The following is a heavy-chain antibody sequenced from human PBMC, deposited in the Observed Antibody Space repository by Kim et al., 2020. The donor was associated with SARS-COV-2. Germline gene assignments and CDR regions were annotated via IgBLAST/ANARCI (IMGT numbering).Heavy chain of an antibody. D-gene: IGHD2-21*01. J-gene: IGHJ6*02. V-gene: IGHV3-21*01. CDR2: ISSSSSYI. CDR1: GFTFSSYS. CDR3: ARDPYGGDLFYYYYGMDV. Sequence: GGSLRLSCAASGFTFSSYSMNWVRQAPVKGLEWVSSISSSSSYIYYADSVKGRFTISRDNAKNSLYLQMNSLRAEDTAVYYCARDPYGGDLFYYYYGMDVWGQGTTVTVSS.